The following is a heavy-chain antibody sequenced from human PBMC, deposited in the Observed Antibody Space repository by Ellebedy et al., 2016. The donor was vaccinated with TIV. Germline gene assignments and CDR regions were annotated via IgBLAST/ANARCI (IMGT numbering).Heavy chain of an antibody. Sequence: ASVKVSXKASGYTFTGYYMHWVRQAPGQGLEWMGWINPNSGGTNYAQKFQGWVTMTRDTSISTAYMELSSLRSEDTAVYYCARDRGYYDSSGEGFFDYWGQGTLVTVSS. CDR3: ARDRGYYDSSGEGFFDY. CDR2: INPNSGGT. CDR1: GYTFTGYY. D-gene: IGHD3-22*01. V-gene: IGHV1-2*04. J-gene: IGHJ4*02.